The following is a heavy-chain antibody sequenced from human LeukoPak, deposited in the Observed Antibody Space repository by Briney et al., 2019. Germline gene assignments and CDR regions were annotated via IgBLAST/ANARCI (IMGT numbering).Heavy chain of an antibody. J-gene: IGHJ4*02. CDR2: MSWNGHST. D-gene: IGHD2-15*01. Sequence: GGSLRLSCVASGFAFDEYTFNWVRQAPGKGLEWVSLMSWNGHSTYYADSVKGRFTVSRDNSKNTLYLKMSSLRAEDTAVYYCAKGTLGYCSGGSCYSGYWGQGTLVTVSS. CDR1: GFAFDEYT. V-gene: IGHV3-43*01. CDR3: AKGTLGYCSGGSCYSGY.